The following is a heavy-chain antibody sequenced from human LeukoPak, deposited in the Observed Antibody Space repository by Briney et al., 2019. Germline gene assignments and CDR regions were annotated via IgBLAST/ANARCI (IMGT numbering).Heavy chain of an antibody. J-gene: IGHJ4*02. V-gene: IGHV1-69*13. Sequence: ASVKVSCKASGGTFSKYEISWVRQAPGQGLEWMGGIIPIFGTAKYAQKFQGRVTITADESTSTAYMELSSLRSEDTAVYYCARDREHSSGWYDFDYWGQGTLVIVSS. CDR2: IIPIFGTA. CDR3: ARDREHSSGWYDFDY. CDR1: GGTFSKYE. D-gene: IGHD6-19*01.